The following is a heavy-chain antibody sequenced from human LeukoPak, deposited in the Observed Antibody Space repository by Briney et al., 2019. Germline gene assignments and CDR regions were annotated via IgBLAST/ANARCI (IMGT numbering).Heavy chain of an antibody. CDR2: IWYDGSNK. CDR3: ARDTSSRGYTPDY. D-gene: IGHD2-2*02. V-gene: IGHV3-33*01. Sequence: PGRSLRLSCAGSGFSFSRFGMHWVRQAPGQGLEWVAVIWYDGSNKYYAESVKGRFTSSRDNSKNTLYLQMNSLRAEDTAVYYCARDTSSRGYTPDYWGQGTLVTVSS. J-gene: IGHJ4*02. CDR1: GFSFSRFG.